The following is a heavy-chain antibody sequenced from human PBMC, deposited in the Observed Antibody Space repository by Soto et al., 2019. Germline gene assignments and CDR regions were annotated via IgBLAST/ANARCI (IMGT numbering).Heavy chain of an antibody. V-gene: IGHV1-46*01. CDR1: GYTFSSYY. J-gene: IGHJ3*02. D-gene: IGHD6-25*01. CDR3: ARDHIAAADTYALDI. Sequence: VSCKASGYTFSSYYMHWVRQAPGQGLEWVGLINPGTGATTYAQKFQGRATMTSDTSTSTVYMELRSLTSEDTAVYYCARDHIAAADTYALDIWGQGTMVTVSS. CDR2: INPGTGAT.